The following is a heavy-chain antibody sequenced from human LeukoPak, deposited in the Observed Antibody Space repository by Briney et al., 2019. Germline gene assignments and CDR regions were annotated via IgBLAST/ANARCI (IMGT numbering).Heavy chain of an antibody. V-gene: IGHV3-7*01. D-gene: IGHD3-10*01. CDR3: ARDVYYGSGSPRLDY. J-gene: IGHJ4*02. CDR1: GFTFSSYC. CDR2: IKQDGSEK. Sequence: GGSLRLSCAASGFTFSSYCMTWVRQAPGKGLEWVANIKQDGSEKYYVDSVKGRFTISRDNAKNSLYLQMNSLRAEDTAVYYCARDVYYGSGSPRLDYWGQGTLVTVSS.